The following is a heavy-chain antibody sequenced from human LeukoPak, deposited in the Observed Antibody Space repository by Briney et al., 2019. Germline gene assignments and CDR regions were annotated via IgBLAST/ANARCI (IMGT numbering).Heavy chain of an antibody. V-gene: IGHV4-39*07. D-gene: IGHD3-22*01. J-gene: IGHJ6*02. CDR3: ARGAGDYYDSSGVPYYGMDV. Sequence: SETLSLTCTVSGGSISSSSYYWGWIRQPPGKGLEWIGSIYYSGSTYYNPSLKSRVTISVDTSKNQFSLKLSSVTAADTAVYYCARGAGDYYDSSGVPYYGMDVWGQGTTVTVSS. CDR1: GGSISSSSYY. CDR2: IYYSGST.